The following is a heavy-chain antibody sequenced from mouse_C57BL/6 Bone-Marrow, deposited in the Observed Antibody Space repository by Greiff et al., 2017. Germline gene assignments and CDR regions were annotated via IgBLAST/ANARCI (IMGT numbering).Heavy chain of an antibody. V-gene: IGHV1-39*01. Sequence: EVQLQQSGPELVKPGASVKISCKASGYSFTDYNMNWVKQSNGKSLEWIGVINPNYGTTSYNQKFKGKATLTVDQSSSTAYMQLNSLTSEDSAVYYCARGVYYGSRGYWYFDVWGTGTTVTVSS. CDR3: ARGVYYGSRGYWYFDV. J-gene: IGHJ1*03. CDR2: INPNYGTT. D-gene: IGHD1-1*01. CDR1: GYSFTDYN.